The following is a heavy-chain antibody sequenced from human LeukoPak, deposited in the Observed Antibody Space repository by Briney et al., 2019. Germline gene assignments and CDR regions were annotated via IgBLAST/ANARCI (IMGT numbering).Heavy chain of an antibody. V-gene: IGHV3-7*03. CDR1: GFTFSSSW. CDR3: ARGGGLDV. CDR2: INHNGNVN. D-gene: IGHD3-16*01. J-gene: IGHJ6*02. Sequence: GGSLRLSCAASGFTFSSSWMSWVRQAPGKGLEWVASINHNGNVNYYVDSVKGRFTISRDNAKNSLYLQMSNLRAEDTAVYFCARGGGLDVWGQGATVTVSS.